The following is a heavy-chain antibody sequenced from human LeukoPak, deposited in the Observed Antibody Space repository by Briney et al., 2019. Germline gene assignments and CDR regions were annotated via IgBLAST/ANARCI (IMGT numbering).Heavy chain of an antibody. CDR1: GFTFSSYA. Sequence: PGGSLRLSCAASGFTFSSYAMSWVRQAPGKGLEWVSAISGSGGSTYYADSVEGRFTISRDNSKNTLYLQMNSLRAEDTAVYYCAKYRGYGDMYYFDYWGQGTLVTVSS. CDR2: ISGSGGST. CDR3: AKYRGYGDMYYFDY. V-gene: IGHV3-23*01. D-gene: IGHD4-17*01. J-gene: IGHJ4*02.